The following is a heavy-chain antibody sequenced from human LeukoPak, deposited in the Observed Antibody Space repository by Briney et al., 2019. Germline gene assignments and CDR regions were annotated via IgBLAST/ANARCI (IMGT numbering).Heavy chain of an antibody. CDR3: VRDIGVSNFDH. V-gene: IGHV1-18*01. Sequence: ASVKVSCKASGYIFSNFGISWVRQAPGQGLEWMGWNSGKNGKPDYARNFQGRVTVTADTSTSTSYMELRSLRSDDTAVYYCVRDIGVSNFDHWGRGTLITVSS. CDR1: GYIFSNFG. J-gene: IGHJ4*02. D-gene: IGHD5/OR15-5a*01. CDR2: NSGKNGKP.